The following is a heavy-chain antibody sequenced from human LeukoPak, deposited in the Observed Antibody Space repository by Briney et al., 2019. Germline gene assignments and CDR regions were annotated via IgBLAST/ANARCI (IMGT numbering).Heavy chain of an antibody. CDR2: IYYSGST. J-gene: IGHJ6*02. V-gene: IGHV4-31*03. CDR3: ARGFYDILTGYLPMDV. CDR1: GDSISSGGYY. Sequence: SETLSLTCTVSGDSISSGGYYWSWIRQHPGKGLEWIGYIYYSGSTYYNPSLKSRVTISVDTSKNQFSLKLSSVTAADTAVYYCARGFYDILTGYLPMDVWGQGTTVTVSS. D-gene: IGHD3-9*01.